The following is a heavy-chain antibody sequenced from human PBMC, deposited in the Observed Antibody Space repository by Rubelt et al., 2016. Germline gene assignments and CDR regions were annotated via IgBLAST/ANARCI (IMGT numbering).Heavy chain of an antibody. CDR3: ARSPRYDFEDNWFDP. V-gene: IGHV1-46*01. J-gene: IGHJ5*02. D-gene: IGHD3-3*01. CDR2: INPSGGST. Sequence: QVQLVQSGAEVKKPGASVKVSCKASGYTFTSYYMHWVRQAPGQGLEWMGIINPSGGSTSYAQKSQGIVTMTRDTATSTVYMELSSLRSEEPAVYYCARSPRYDFEDNWFDPWGQGTLVTVSS. CDR1: GYTFTSYY.